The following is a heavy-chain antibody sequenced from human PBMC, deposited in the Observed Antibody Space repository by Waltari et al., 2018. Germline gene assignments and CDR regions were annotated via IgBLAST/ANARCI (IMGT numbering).Heavy chain of an antibody. D-gene: IGHD1-1*01. CDR3: ARDTTSRERAGD. Sequence: VRLVESGGGLIHPGGSLRLSCAASGLSVSNNYMHWVRQAPGKGLEWFSVIYTGEMTYYSDAVKGRFTISRDISKNMVYLQMNNLRAEDTALYYCARDTTSRERAGDWGQGTLVTVSS. J-gene: IGHJ4*02. CDR1: GLSVSNNY. V-gene: IGHV3-53*01. CDR2: IYTGEMT.